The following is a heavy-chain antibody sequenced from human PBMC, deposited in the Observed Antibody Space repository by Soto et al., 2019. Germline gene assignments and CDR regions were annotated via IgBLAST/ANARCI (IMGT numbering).Heavy chain of an antibody. CDR1: GFTFSSYA. CDR3: AKDDGSGYPTYPDAFDI. Sequence: GGSLRLSCAASGFTFSSYAMSWVRQAPGKGLEWVSAISGSGGSTSYADSVKGRFTISRDNAKNTLYLQMNSLRAEDTAVYYCAKDDGSGYPTYPDAFDIWGQGTMVTVSS. CDR2: ISGSGGST. V-gene: IGHV3-23*01. D-gene: IGHD5-18*01. J-gene: IGHJ3*02.